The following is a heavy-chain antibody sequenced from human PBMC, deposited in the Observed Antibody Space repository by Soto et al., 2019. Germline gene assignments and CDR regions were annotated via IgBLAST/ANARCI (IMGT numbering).Heavy chain of an antibody. CDR2: INPNSGGT. D-gene: IGHD3-22*01. J-gene: IGHJ3*02. Sequence: ASVKVSCKASGYTFTGYYMHWVRQAPGQGLEWMGWINPNSGGTNYAQKFQGWVTMTRDTSISTAYMELSRLRSDDTAVYYCARVRYYDDSSGYYYEGAFDIWGQGTMVTVSS. V-gene: IGHV1-2*04. CDR3: ARVRYYDDSSGYYYEGAFDI. CDR1: GYTFTGYY.